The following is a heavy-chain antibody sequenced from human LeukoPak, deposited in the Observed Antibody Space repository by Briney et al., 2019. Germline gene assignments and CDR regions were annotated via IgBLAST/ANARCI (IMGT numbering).Heavy chain of an antibody. CDR3: ARDIGSSGLAFDI. Sequence: SVKVSCKASGGTFSSYAISWVRQAPGQGLEWMGGIIPIFCTANYAQKFQGRVTITADESTSTAYMELSSLRSEDTAVYYCARDIGSSGLAFDIWGQGTMVTVSS. CDR1: GGTFSSYA. V-gene: IGHV1-69*13. D-gene: IGHD6-6*01. J-gene: IGHJ3*02. CDR2: IIPIFCTA.